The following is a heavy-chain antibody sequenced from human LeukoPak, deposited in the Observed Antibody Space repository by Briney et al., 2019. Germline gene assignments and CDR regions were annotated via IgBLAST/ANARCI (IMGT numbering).Heavy chain of an antibody. CDR3: AREVVSSPSYFDS. J-gene: IGHJ4*02. D-gene: IGHD2-15*01. V-gene: IGHV3-33*01. Sequence: GGSLRLSCAASGFTFTTYGFHWVRQAPGKGLEWVAVIWYDGSQQYYADSVKGRFTFSRDDSQNMLYLQMNSLIPEDTAVYYCAREVVSSPSYFDSWGQGTLVTVSS. CDR2: IWYDGSQQ. CDR1: GFTFTTYG.